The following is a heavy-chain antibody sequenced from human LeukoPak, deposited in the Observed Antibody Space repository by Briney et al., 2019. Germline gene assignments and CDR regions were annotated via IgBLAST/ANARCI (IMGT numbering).Heavy chain of an antibody. Sequence: GGSLRLSCAASGFIFDDYAMHWVRQAPGKGLEWVSLITGDGAGTYYEDSVRGRFTISRDNSKNSLYLVMNSLRTEDTALYYCTKGRVATVGGAKYAMDVWGQGTTVTVSS. V-gene: IGHV3-43*02. CDR1: GFIFDDYA. J-gene: IGHJ6*02. CDR2: ITGDGAGT. D-gene: IGHD5-12*01. CDR3: TKGRVATVGGAKYAMDV.